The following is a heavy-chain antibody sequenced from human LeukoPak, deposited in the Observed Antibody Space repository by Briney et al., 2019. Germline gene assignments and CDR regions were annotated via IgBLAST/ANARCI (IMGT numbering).Heavy chain of an antibody. D-gene: IGHD5-18*01. CDR3: ARHPGYSYGYYDY. V-gene: IGHV4-39*01. J-gene: IGHJ4*02. Sequence: SETLSLTCTVSGGSISSSSYYWGWIRQPPGKGLEWIGSIYYSGSTYYNPSLKNRVTISVVTSKNQFSLKPSSVTAADTAVYYCARHPGYSYGYYDYWGQGTLVTVSS. CDR2: IYYSGST. CDR1: GGSISSSSYY.